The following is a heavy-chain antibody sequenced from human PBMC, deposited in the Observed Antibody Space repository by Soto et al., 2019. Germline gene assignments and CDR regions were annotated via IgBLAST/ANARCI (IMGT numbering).Heavy chain of an antibody. Sequence: ASVKVSCKASGYTFTSYGISWVRQAPGQGLEWMGWISAYNGNTNYAQKLQGRVTVTTDTSTSTAYMELRSLRSDDTAVYYCAREGRDYDFWSGYYTPRWFDPWGQGTLVTVSS. CDR3: AREGRDYDFWSGYYTPRWFDP. D-gene: IGHD3-3*01. V-gene: IGHV1-18*01. CDR1: GYTFTSYG. CDR2: ISAYNGNT. J-gene: IGHJ5*02.